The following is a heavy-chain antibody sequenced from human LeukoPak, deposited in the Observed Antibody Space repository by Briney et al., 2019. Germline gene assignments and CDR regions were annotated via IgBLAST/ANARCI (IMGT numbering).Heavy chain of an antibody. D-gene: IGHD1-26*01. CDR3: AKLMREVGATGDFDY. J-gene: IGHJ4*02. Sequence: GGSLRLSCAASGFTFSSYGMHWVSHAPGKGLEWVAVISYDGSNKYYADSVKGRFTISRDNSKNTLYLQMNSLRAEDTAVYYCAKLMREVGATGDFDYWGQGTLVTVSS. CDR2: ISYDGSNK. CDR1: GFTFSSYG. V-gene: IGHV3-30*18.